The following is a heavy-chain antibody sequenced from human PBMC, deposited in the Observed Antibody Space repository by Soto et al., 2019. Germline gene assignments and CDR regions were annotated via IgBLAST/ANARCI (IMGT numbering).Heavy chain of an antibody. CDR2: IIPIFGTA. Sequence: SVKVSCKASGGTFSRYAISWVRQAPGQGLEWMGGIIPIFGTANYAQKFQGRVTITADESTSTAYMELSSQRVEDTAVYYCARAIVGPTTTGWLDTWGQGTLFTVSS. J-gene: IGHJ5*02. V-gene: IGHV1-69*13. D-gene: IGHD1-26*01. CDR1: GGTFSRYA. CDR3: ARAIVGPTTTGWLDT.